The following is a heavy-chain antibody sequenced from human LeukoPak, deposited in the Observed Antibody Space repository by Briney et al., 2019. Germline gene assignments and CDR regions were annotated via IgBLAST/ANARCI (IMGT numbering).Heavy chain of an antibody. Sequence: PSETLSLTCTVSGASITSYYWSWIRQPPGKGLEWIGYIYYSGSTNYNPSLKSRVTISVDTSKNQFSLKLSSVTAADTAVYYCARTLTMVRGVGWFDPWGQGTLVTVSS. D-gene: IGHD3-10*01. CDR2: IYYSGST. V-gene: IGHV4-59*12. CDR1: GASITSYY. CDR3: ARTLTMVRGVGWFDP. J-gene: IGHJ5*02.